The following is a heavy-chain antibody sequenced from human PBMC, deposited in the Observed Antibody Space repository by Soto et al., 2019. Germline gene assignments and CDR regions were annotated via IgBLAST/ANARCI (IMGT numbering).Heavy chain of an antibody. CDR1: GFAFSGYW. Sequence: EVQLVESGGDLVQPGGSPRLSCAASGFAFSGYWMSWVSQAPGKGLEGVANIKQDGSEKYYVDSVKGRFTISRDNAKNSLYLQMNSLRVEDTAVYYCARATSVDAYWGQGTLVTVSS. CDR2: IKQDGSEK. CDR3: ARATSVDAY. D-gene: IGHD5-12*01. J-gene: IGHJ4*02. V-gene: IGHV3-7*01.